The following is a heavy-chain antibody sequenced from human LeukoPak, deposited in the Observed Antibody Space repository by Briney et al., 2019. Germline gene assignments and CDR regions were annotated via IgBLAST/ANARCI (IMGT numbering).Heavy chain of an antibody. CDR2: IYDSGST. D-gene: IGHD6-19*01. CDR3: ARRRGSGWYYFDY. Sequence: SQTLSLTCTVPGGSISSGGYYWGWIRQPPGKGLEWLGSIYDSGSTYYTPSLKSRVTISVDTSKNHFSLKLSSVTAADTAVYYCARRRGSGWYYFDYWGQGTLVTVSS. J-gene: IGHJ4*02. V-gene: IGHV4-39*01. CDR1: GGSISSGGYY.